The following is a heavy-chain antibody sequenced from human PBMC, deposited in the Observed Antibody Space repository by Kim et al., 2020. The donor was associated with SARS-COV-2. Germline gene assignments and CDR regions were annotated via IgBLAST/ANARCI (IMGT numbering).Heavy chain of an antibody. D-gene: IGHD4-17*01. CDR1: GFTFSTYS. V-gene: IGHV3-21*01. J-gene: IGHJ4*02. CDR2: ISSSSSYI. Sequence: GESLKISCAASGFTFSTYSMNWVRQAPGKGLEWVSSISSSSSYIYYADSVKGRFTSSRDNAKNSLYLQMDSLRAEDTAVYYCARDGLVTTVRTVDDLGQG. CDR3: ARDGLVTTVRTVDD.